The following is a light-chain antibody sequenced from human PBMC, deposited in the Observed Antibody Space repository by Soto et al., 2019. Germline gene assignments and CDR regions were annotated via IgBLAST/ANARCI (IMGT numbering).Light chain of an antibody. V-gene: IGKV1-5*03. CDR1: QYISTW. J-gene: IGKJ1*01. CDR3: QQYNTYPWT. Sequence: DIQMTQSPSTLSASVGDRVTITCRASQYISTWLAWYHQKPGKAPKLLIYKASSLQSGVPSRFSGSGSGTEFTLTISSLQPDDFAIYYCQQYNTYPWTFGQGTKVEIE. CDR2: KAS.